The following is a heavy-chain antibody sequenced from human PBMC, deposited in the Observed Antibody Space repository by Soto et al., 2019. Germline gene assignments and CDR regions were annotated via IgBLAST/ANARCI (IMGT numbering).Heavy chain of an antibody. J-gene: IGHJ4*02. CDR1: GFTFRDYY. CDR2: ISSSGSTT. V-gene: IGHV3-11*01. CDR3: AKAMRSGVGATDY. D-gene: IGHD1-26*01. Sequence: GSLRLSCAGSGFTFRDYYMGWIRQAPGKGLEWVSYISSSGSTTYYADSVKGRFTISRDNSKNTLYLQMNSLRAEDTAVYYCAKAMRSGVGATDYWGQGTLVTVSS.